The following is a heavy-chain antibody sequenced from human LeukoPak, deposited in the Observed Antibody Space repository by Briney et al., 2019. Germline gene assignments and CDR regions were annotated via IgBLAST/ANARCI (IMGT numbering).Heavy chain of an antibody. CDR3: ANFYLDN. D-gene: IGHD2/OR15-2a*01. V-gene: IGHV6-1*01. J-gene: IGHJ4*02. Sequence: SQTLSLTCAISGDTVSSNSAAWNWIRQSPSRGLEWLGRTYFRSKWYNDYAEFVKGRISINPDTSKNQFSLQLNSVNPEDTAVYYCANFYLDNWSQGSLVTVSS. CDR1: GDTVSSNSAA. CDR2: TYFRSKWYN.